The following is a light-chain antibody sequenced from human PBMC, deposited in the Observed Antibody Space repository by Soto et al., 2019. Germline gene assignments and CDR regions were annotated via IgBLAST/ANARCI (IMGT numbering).Light chain of an antibody. J-gene: IGKJ5*01. CDR1: QSVSSN. V-gene: IGKV3-11*01. CDR2: DAS. Sequence: EIVLTQSPGTLSLSPGERATLSCRASQSVSSNLAWFQQKPGQAPRLLIYDASNSATGIPARFSGSGSGTDFTLTISSLEPADFAIYYCQQRSVWVTFGQGTRLEI. CDR3: QQRSVWVT.